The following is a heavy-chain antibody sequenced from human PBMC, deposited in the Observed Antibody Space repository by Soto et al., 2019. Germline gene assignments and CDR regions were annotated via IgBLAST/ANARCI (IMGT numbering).Heavy chain of an antibody. CDR3: ARAVAVAADFDY. CDR2: INAGNGNT. Sequence: QVQLVQSGAEEKKPGASVKVSCKASGYTFTGYAMHWVRQAPGQRLEWMGWINAGNGNTKYSQKFQGRVTITRDTSASTAYMELGSLRSEDTAVYYCARAVAVAADFDYWGRGTLVTVSS. D-gene: IGHD6-19*01. V-gene: IGHV1-3*05. CDR1: GYTFTGYA. J-gene: IGHJ4*02.